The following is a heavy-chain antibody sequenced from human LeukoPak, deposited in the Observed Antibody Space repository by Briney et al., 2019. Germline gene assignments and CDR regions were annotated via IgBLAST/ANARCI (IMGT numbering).Heavy chain of an antibody. D-gene: IGHD3-22*01. Sequence: KTSETLSLTCTVSGGSIRSTTYYWGWIRQPPGKGLEWIGSIYYSGNTYHSPSLMSRATISVDTSNNQFSLILSSMTAADTAVYYCARTTESYDRSGYWVYYFDYWGQGTLVTVSS. V-gene: IGHV4-39*07. CDR1: GGSIRSTTYY. CDR2: IYYSGNT. CDR3: ARTTESYDRSGYWVYYFDY. J-gene: IGHJ4*02.